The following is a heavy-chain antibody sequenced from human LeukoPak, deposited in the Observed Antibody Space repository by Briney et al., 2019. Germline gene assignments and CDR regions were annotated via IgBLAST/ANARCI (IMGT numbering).Heavy chain of an antibody. J-gene: IGHJ4*02. CDR1: GFSFRNYA. D-gene: IGHD1-26*01. V-gene: IGHV3-30-3*01. CDR2: IAHDETHI. Sequence: PGGALRLSGAASGFSFRNYAMHWGRQAPGKGLEWVAVIAHDETHIYYADSVRGRFTISRDNSRNNLDLQMNSLRVEDTAVYYCARDPIVAAPDYFDHWGQGTQVIVSS. CDR3: ARDPIVAAPDYFDH.